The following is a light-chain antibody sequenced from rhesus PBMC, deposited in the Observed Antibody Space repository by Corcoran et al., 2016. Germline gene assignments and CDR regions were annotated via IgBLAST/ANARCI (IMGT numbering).Light chain of an antibody. J-gene: IGKJ4*01. CDR3: QQYTTWIT. CDR1: QSVSRS. Sequence: EIVLTQSPATLSLSPGDRATLSCRASQSVSRSLAWYQQKPGQAPRLLISGASAGATGIPGRFSGSGSGTDFSLTIDSLEPEDFAVYYCQQYTTWITFGGGTKVEIK. V-gene: IGKV3-42*03. CDR2: GAS.